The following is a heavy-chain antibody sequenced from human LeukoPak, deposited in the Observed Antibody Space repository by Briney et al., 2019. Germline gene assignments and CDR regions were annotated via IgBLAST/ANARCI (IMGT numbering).Heavy chain of an antibody. D-gene: IGHD6-13*01. CDR3: ARVAAGGKGFDY. J-gene: IGHJ4*02. Sequence: GGSLRLSCAASGFTFSTYDIHWVRQATGKGLDWVSAIDTTGYTYYAGSVKGRFTISRENARNSLYLQMNSLRAGDTAVYFCARVAAGGKGFDYWGQGILVTVSS. CDR2: IDTTGYT. CDR1: GFTFSTYD. V-gene: IGHV3-13*01.